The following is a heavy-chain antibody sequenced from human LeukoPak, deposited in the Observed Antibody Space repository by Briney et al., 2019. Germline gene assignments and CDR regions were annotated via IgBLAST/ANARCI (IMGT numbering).Heavy chain of an antibody. Sequence: GGSLRLSCAASGFTVSSNYMSWVRQAPGKGLEWVSVIYSGGSTYYADSVKGRFTFSRDNSKNTLYLQMNSLRAEDTAVYYCARDPRGDYLDYWGQGTLVTVSS. CDR2: IYSGGST. J-gene: IGHJ4*02. D-gene: IGHD3-10*01. CDR3: ARDPRGDYLDY. CDR1: GFTVSSNY. V-gene: IGHV3-66*01.